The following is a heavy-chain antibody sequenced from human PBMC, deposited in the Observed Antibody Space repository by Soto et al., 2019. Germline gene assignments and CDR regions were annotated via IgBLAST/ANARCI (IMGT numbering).Heavy chain of an antibody. Sequence: ASVKVSCKASGNTFTSYAMHWVRQAPGQRLEWMGWINAGNGNTKYSQKFQGRVTITRDTSASTAYMELSSLRSEDTAVYYCARARYSSSWYSGSFDYWGQGTLVTVSS. CDR2: INAGNGNT. J-gene: IGHJ4*02. CDR1: GNTFTSYA. D-gene: IGHD6-13*01. V-gene: IGHV1-3*01. CDR3: ARARYSSSWYSGSFDY.